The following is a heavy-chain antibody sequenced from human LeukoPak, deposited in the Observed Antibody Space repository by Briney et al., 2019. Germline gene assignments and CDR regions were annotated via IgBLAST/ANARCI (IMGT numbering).Heavy chain of an antibody. D-gene: IGHD5-18*01. V-gene: IGHV4-38-2*02. CDR2: IYYSGST. CDR3: ARQVGYSYGRFDY. J-gene: IGHJ4*02. Sequence: PSVSLSLTYTFSGYSITSAYYWGWIRQPPGKGLEWIGSIYYSGSTYYNSSLKSRVTISVDTSKNQFPLKLSSVTAADTAVYYCARQVGYSYGRFDYWGEKPLDTVS. CDR1: GYSITSAYY.